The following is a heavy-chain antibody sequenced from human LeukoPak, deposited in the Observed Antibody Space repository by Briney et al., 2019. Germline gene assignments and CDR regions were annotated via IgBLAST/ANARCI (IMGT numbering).Heavy chain of an antibody. D-gene: IGHD6-19*01. Sequence: PSETLSLTCSVSGGSISTYYGSWIRQSAGKGLEWIGRIHTSGSTNYNPSLKSRVTMSVDTSKNQFSLKVSSVSAADTGVYYCARAPEFSSGWLLDCWGQGSLVTVSS. CDR3: ARAPEFSSGWLLDC. J-gene: IGHJ4*02. CDR2: IHTSGST. V-gene: IGHV4-4*07. CDR1: GGSISTYY.